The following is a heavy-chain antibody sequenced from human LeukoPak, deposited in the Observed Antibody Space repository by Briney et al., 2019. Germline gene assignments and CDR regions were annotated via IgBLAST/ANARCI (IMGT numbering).Heavy chain of an antibody. CDR2: ISSSSSYI. J-gene: IGHJ4*02. Sequence: GGSLRLSCAASGFTFNTYSMNWVRQAPGKGLEWVSSISSSSSYIYYADSVKGRFTISRDNAKNSLYLQINSLRAEDTAVYYCARGGYSPNDYWGQGTLVTVSS. V-gene: IGHV3-21*01. CDR1: GFTFNTYS. CDR3: ARGGYSPNDY. D-gene: IGHD5-24*01.